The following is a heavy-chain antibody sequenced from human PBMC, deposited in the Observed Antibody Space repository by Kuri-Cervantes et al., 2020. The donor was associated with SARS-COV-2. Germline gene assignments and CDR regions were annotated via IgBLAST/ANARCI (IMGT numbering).Heavy chain of an antibody. Sequence: ESLKISCAVYGGSLSGYYWSWIRQPPGKGLEWIGEINHSGSTNYSPSLKSRVTISVDTSKNQFSLKLSSVTAADTAVYYCARTLDYYGSGTYCFDYWGQGTLVTVSS. V-gene: IGHV4-34*01. D-gene: IGHD3-10*01. CDR1: GGSLSGYY. CDR2: INHSGST. J-gene: IGHJ4*02. CDR3: ARTLDYYGSGTYCFDY.